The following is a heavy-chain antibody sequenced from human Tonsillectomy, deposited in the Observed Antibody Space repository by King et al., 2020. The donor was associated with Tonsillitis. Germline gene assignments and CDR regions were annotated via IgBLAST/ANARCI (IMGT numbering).Heavy chain of an antibody. CDR1: GFTFDDYA. V-gene: IGHV3-9*01. Sequence: VQLVESGGGLVQPGRSLRLSCAASGFTFDDYAMHWVRQAPGKGLEWVSGISWNSGSIGYADSVKGRFTISRDNAKNSLYLQMNSLRAEDTALYYCAKDISPGGYDLLSYYGMDVWGQGTTVTVSS. CDR2: ISWNSGSI. D-gene: IGHD5-12*01. CDR3: AKDISPGGYDLLSYYGMDV. J-gene: IGHJ6*02.